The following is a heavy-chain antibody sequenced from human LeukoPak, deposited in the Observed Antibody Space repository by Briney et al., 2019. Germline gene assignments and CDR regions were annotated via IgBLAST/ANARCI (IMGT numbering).Heavy chain of an antibody. V-gene: IGHV3-30*02. CDR3: AKDQRDDILTGYSNNFDY. CDR2: IRYDGSNK. Sequence: GGSLRLSCAASGFTFSSYGMYWVRQAPGKGLEWVAFIRYDGSNKYYADSVKGRFTISRDNSKNTLYLQMNSLRAEDTAVYYCAKDQRDDILTGYSNNFDYWGQGTLVTVSS. CDR1: GFTFSSYG. D-gene: IGHD3-9*01. J-gene: IGHJ4*02.